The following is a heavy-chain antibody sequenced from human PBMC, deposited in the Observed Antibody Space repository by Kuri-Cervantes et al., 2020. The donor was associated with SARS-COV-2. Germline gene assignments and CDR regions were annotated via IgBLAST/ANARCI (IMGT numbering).Heavy chain of an antibody. CDR3: AKRRSYCSGGSCSFWAFDI. Sequence: GESLKISCAASGFTFSSFGMSWVRQAPGKGLEWVSAISGSGGSTYYADSVKGRFTISRDNSKNTLYLQMNSLRAEDTAVYYCAKRRSYCSGGSCSFWAFDIWGQGTMVTVSS. V-gene: IGHV3-23*01. CDR1: GFTFSSFG. CDR2: ISGSGGST. J-gene: IGHJ3*02. D-gene: IGHD2-15*01.